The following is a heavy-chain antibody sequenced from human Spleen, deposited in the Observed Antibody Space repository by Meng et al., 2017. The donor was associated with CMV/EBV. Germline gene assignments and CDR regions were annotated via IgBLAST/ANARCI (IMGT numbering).Heavy chain of an antibody. V-gene: IGHV3-66*01. CDR3: ARGREQQLGSDDAFDI. D-gene: IGHD6-13*01. CDR1: GFTVNSYE. CDR2: IYSGGST. J-gene: IGHJ3*02. Sequence: GESLKISCAASGFTVNSYEMNWVRQAPGKGLEWVSVIYSGGSTYHADSVKGRFTISRENAKNSLYLQMNSLRAGDTAVYYCARGREQQLGSDDAFDIWGQGTTVTVSS.